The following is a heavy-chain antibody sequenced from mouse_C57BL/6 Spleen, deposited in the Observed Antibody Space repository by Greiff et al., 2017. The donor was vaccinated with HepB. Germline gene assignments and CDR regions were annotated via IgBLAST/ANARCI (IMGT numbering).Heavy chain of an antibody. J-gene: IGHJ4*01. CDR1: GFSLTSYG. CDR2: IWSGGST. V-gene: IGHV2-2*01. CDR3: ARNGDYYGRDYAMDY. D-gene: IGHD1-1*01. Sequence: VQLVESGPGLVQPSQSLSITCTVSGFSLTSYGVHWVRQSPGKGLEWLGVIWSGGSTDYNAAFISRLSISKDNSKSQVFFKMNSLQADDTAIYYCARNGDYYGRDYAMDYWGQGTSVTVSS.